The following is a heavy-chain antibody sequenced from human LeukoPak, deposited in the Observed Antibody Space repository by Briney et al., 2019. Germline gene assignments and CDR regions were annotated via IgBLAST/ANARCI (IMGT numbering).Heavy chain of an antibody. J-gene: IGHJ4*02. CDR1: GGSISSSSYY. V-gene: IGHV4-39*01. D-gene: IGHD2-15*01. Sequence: SETLSLTCTVSGGSISSSSYYWGWIRQPPGRGLEWIGGIYYSGSTYYNPSLKSRVTISVDTSKNQFSLKLSSVTAADTAVYYCARQTGYCSGGSCRGYWGQGTLVTVSS. CDR2: IYYSGST. CDR3: ARQTGYCSGGSCRGY.